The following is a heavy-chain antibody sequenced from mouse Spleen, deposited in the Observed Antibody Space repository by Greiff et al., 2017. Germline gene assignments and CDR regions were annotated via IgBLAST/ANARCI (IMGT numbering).Heavy chain of an antibody. J-gene: IGHJ3*01. D-gene: IGHD2-1*01. CDR2: ISNGGGST. CDR1: GFTFSDYY. Sequence: EVQLVESGGGLVQPGGSLKLSCATSGFTFSDYYMYWVRQTPEKRLEWVAYISNGGGSTYYPDTVKGRFTISRDNAKNTLYLQMSRLKSEDTAMYYCARHKDGNYDWGQGTLVTVSA. CDR3: ARHKDGNYD. V-gene: IGHV5-12*02.